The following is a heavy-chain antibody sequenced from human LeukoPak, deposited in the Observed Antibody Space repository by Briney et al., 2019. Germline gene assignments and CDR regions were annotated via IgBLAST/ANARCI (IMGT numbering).Heavy chain of an antibody. Sequence: PGWSLRLSCAASGCTFSDYNMCWVRQAPGRVLGWVSYITDSGNTIHYADSVNGRFTISRDNRKNSLYLQMNSLRAEDTAVYYCARSIGLTGGGVDVWGQGTTVTVSS. V-gene: IGHV3-11*01. CDR1: GCTFSDYN. D-gene: IGHD1-14*01. CDR3: ARSIGLTGGGVDV. J-gene: IGHJ6*02. CDR2: ITDSGNTI.